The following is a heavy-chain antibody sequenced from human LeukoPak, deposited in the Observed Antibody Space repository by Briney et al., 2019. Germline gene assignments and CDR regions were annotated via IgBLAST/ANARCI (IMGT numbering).Heavy chain of an antibody. CDR1: GFTFCSYG. Sequence: GGSLRLSCAASGFTFCSYGVHWVRQAPGKGLEWVSFIRYDRSNTYYAHPVKGRFTISRDNSTNTLYPQMNSLRAEDTAVYYSAKHHSGPLVYWGQGTLVTVSS. J-gene: IGHJ4*02. V-gene: IGHV3-30*02. CDR2: IRYDRSNT. D-gene: IGHD3-10*01. CDR3: AKHHSGPLVY.